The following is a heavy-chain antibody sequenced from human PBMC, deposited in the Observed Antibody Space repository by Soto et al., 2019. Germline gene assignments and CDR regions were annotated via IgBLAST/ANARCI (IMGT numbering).Heavy chain of an antibody. D-gene: IGHD4-17*01. CDR1: GGSISSSSYY. Sequence: SETLSLTCTVSGGSISSSSYYWGWIRQPPGKGLEWIGTIYYSGSTYYNPSLKSRVTISVDTSKNQFSLKLSSVTATDTAVHYCARHGNTVTTGYYYGMDVWGQGTTVTVSS. CDR3: ARHGNTVTTGYYYGMDV. J-gene: IGHJ6*02. CDR2: IYYSGST. V-gene: IGHV4-39*01.